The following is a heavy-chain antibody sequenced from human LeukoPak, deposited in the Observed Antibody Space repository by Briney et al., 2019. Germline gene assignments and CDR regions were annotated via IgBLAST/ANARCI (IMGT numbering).Heavy chain of an antibody. J-gene: IGHJ6*03. CDR2: ISSSGSLI. CDR1: GFTFSSYG. CDR3: ARADYYDSYYMDV. Sequence: GGSLRLSCAASGFTFSSYGMNWVRQAPGKGLEWVSYISSSGSLIHDSDSVKGRFTISRDNAKNTLYLQMNSLRAEDTAVYYCARADYYDSYYMDVWGKGTTVTISS. V-gene: IGHV3-48*04.